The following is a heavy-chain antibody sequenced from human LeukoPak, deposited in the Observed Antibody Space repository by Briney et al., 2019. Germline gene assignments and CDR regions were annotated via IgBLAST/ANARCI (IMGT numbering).Heavy chain of an antibody. J-gene: IGHJ4*02. CDR1: GYTFTTYY. Sequence: AASVTVSCKASGYTFTTYYMHWVRQAPGQGLEWMGIINPSSGSTNYAQKFQGRVTMTRDTSTSTVYMELSSLRSEDTAIYYCARVLGAHRYGSIDHWGQGTLVTVSS. CDR3: ARVLGAHRYGSIDH. D-gene: IGHD5-18*01. V-gene: IGHV1-46*01. CDR2: INPSSGST.